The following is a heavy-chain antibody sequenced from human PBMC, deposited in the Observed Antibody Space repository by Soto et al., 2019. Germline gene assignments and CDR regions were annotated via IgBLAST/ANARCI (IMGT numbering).Heavy chain of an antibody. CDR3: EISYSSYSLSDYYYYGMDV. V-gene: IGHV1-3*01. J-gene: IGHJ6*02. Sequence: GASVKVSCKASGYTFTSYAMHWVRQAPGQRLEWMGWINAGNGNTKYSQKFQGRVTITRDTSASTAYMELSSLRSEDTAVYYCEISYSSYSLSDYYYYGMDVWCQGSKVTV. CDR1: GYTFTSYA. D-gene: IGHD4-4*01. CDR2: INAGNGNT.